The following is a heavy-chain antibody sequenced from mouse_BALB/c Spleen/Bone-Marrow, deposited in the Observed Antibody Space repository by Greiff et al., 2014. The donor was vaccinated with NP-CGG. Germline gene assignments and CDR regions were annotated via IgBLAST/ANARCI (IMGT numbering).Heavy chain of an antibody. V-gene: IGHV14-3*02. J-gene: IGHJ4*01. Sequence: DVKLVESGAELVKPEASVKLSCTASGFNIKDTYMHWVKQRPEQGLEWIGRIDPANGNTKYDPRFQGKATITADTSSNTAYLQLSSLTSEDTAVYYCARWEYYAMDYWGQGTSVTVSS. CDR3: ARWEYYAMDY. D-gene: IGHD4-1*01. CDR1: GFNIKDTY. CDR2: IDPANGNT.